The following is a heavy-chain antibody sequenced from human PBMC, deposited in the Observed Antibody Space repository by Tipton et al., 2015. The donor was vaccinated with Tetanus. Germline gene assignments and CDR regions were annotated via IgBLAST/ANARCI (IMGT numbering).Heavy chain of an antibody. CDR2: IKQDGSEK. Sequence: SLRLSCAASGFTSSSYWMSWVRQAPGKGLEWVANIKQDGSEKYYVDSVKGRFTISRDNAKNSLYLQMNSLRAEDTAVYYCARDDYYDSSGLGTWGQGTLVTVSS. V-gene: IGHV3-7*01. CDR1: GFTSSSYW. J-gene: IGHJ5*02. D-gene: IGHD3-22*01. CDR3: ARDDYYDSSGLGT.